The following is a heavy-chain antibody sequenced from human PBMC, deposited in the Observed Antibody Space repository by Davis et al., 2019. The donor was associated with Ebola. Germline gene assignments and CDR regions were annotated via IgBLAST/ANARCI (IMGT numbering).Heavy chain of an antibody. J-gene: IGHJ6*04. CDR1: GFTFSSYW. D-gene: IGHD5-12*01. Sequence: GGSLRLSCAASGFTFSSYWMSWVRQAPGKGLEWVAVISYDGTNKYYGESVKGRFTISRDNSKNTLNLQMNSLRAEDTAVYYCAKDLGGGYDHSYYKYYGMDVWGKGTTVTVSS. CDR3: AKDLGGGYDHSYYKYYGMDV. CDR2: ISYDGTNK. V-gene: IGHV3-30*18.